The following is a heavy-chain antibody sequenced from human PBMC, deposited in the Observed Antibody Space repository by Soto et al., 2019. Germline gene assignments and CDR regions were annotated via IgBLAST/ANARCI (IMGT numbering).Heavy chain of an antibody. CDR2: IIPIFGTA. CDR3: ARGTVDTAMVRYFDY. Sequence: QVQLVQSGAEVKKPGSSVKVSCKASGGTFSSYAISWVRQAPGQGLEWMGGIIPIFGTANYAQKFLGRVTITADDSTSTAYTELSSLTSEDTAVYYCARGTVDTAMVRYFDYWGQGTLVTVSS. J-gene: IGHJ4*02. CDR1: GGTFSSYA. D-gene: IGHD5-18*01. V-gene: IGHV1-69*01.